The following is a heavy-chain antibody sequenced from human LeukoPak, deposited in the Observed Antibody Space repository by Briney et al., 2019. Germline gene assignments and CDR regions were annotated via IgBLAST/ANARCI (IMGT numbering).Heavy chain of an antibody. CDR1: GYTFTGYN. CDR2: INPNSGGT. V-gene: IGHV1-2*06. CDR3: ARDHLAAAGSGG. D-gene: IGHD6-13*01. J-gene: IGHJ4*02. Sequence: ASMKVSCKASGYTFTGYNIHWVRQAPGQGLEWMGRINPNSGGTNYAQKFQGRVTMTRDTSINTAYMEVSRLRSDDTAVYYCARDHLAAAGSGGWGQGTLVTVFS.